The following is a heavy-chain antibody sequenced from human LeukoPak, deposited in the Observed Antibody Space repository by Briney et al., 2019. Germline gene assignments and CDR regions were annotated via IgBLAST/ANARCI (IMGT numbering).Heavy chain of an antibody. CDR1: GFTFSSYA. V-gene: IGHV3-23*01. Sequence: GGSLRLSCAASGFTFSSYAMSWVRQAPGKGLEWVSAISGSGGNTYYADSVKGRFTISRDNSKNTLYLQMNSLRAEDTAVHYCAKDWAVDTAMATYFDYWGQGTLVTVSS. CDR2: ISGSGGNT. CDR3: AKDWAVDTAMATYFDY. D-gene: IGHD5-18*01. J-gene: IGHJ4*02.